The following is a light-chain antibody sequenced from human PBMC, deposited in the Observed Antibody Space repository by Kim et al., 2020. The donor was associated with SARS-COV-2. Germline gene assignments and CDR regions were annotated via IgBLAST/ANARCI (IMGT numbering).Light chain of an antibody. CDR1: QSVSSSY. Sequence: EIVLTQSPGTLSLSPGERATLSCRASQSVSSSYLAWYQQKPGQAPRLLIYGASSRATGIPDRFSGSGSGTDFIFTISRLEPEDFAVYYCQQYGSSPLTFGGGTKVDIK. J-gene: IGKJ4*01. CDR3: QQYGSSPLT. V-gene: IGKV3-20*01. CDR2: GAS.